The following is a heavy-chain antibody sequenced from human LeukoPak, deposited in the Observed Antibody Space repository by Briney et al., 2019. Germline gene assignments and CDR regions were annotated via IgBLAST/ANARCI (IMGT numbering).Heavy chain of an antibody. CDR3: ARIHDSSGYYVRD. CDR1: GGTLSSYA. Sequence: ASVKVSCKASGGTLSSYAISWVRQAPGQGLEWMGGIIPIFGTANYAQKFQGRVTITADESTSTAYMELSSLKSEDTAVYYCARIHDSSGYYVRDWGQGTLVTVSS. D-gene: IGHD3-22*01. V-gene: IGHV1-69*01. CDR2: IIPIFGTA. J-gene: IGHJ4*02.